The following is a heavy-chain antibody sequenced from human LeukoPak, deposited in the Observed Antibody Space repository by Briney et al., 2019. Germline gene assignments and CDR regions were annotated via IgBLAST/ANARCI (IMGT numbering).Heavy chain of an antibody. CDR2: ISNDGGGT. J-gene: IGHJ5*02. CDR3: AKGSSGYFVDL. Sequence: RSIHKTPGKGLEWVSAISNDGGGTNCADFVKGRFTISRDNSKNTLFLQMNSLRAEDTALYYCAKGSSGYFVDLWGQGTLVTVSS. D-gene: IGHD3-22*01. V-gene: IGHV3-23*01.